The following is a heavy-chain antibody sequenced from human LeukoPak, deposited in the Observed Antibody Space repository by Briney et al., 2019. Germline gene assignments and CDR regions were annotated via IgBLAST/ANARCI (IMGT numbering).Heavy chain of an antibody. CDR3: ARNGGYYGSGSTQAFDI. CDR2: IIPIFGTA. Sequence: ASVKVSCKASGGTFSSYAISWVRQAPGQGLKWVGGIIPIFGTANYAQKFQGRVTITTDESTSTAYMELSSLRSEDTAVYYCARNGGYYGSGSTQAFDIWGQGTMVTVSS. CDR1: GGTFSSYA. D-gene: IGHD3-10*01. V-gene: IGHV1-69*05. J-gene: IGHJ3*02.